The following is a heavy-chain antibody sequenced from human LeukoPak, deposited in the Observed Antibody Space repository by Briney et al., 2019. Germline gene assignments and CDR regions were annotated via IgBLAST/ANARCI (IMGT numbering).Heavy chain of an antibody. D-gene: IGHD3-10*01. CDR2: ISGSGGST. J-gene: IGHJ4*02. CDR1: GFTFSSYA. V-gene: IGHV3-23*01. CDR3: AKVAHYYGSGSYYEYYFDY. Sequence: GGSLRLSCAASGFTFSSYAMSWVRQAPGKGLEWVPAISGSGGSTYYADSVKGRFTISRDNSKNTLYLQMNSLRAEDTAVYYCAKVAHYYGSGSYYEYYFDYWGQGTLVTVSS.